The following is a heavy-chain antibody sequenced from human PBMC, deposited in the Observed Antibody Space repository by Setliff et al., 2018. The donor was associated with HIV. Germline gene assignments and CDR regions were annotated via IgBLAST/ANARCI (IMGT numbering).Heavy chain of an antibody. CDR3: ARHRGRATPFDY. CDR1: GGTFSSYA. V-gene: IGHV1-69*06. J-gene: IGHJ4*02. D-gene: IGHD3-16*01. CDR2: IIPIFGTA. Sequence: SVKVSCKASGGTFSSYAISWVRQAPGQGLEWMGGIIPIFGTANYAQKFQGRVTITADKSTSTAYMELSSLRSEDTAMYYCARHRGRATPFDYWGQGTLVTVSS.